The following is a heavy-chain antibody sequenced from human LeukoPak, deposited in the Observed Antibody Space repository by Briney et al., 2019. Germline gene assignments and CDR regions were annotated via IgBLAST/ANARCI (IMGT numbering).Heavy chain of an antibody. CDR2: IYYSGST. CDR1: GGSISSGGYY. Sequence: SETLSLTCTVSGGSISSGGYYWSWIRQHPGKGLEWIGYIYYSGSTYYNPSLKSRVTMSVDTSKNQFSLKLSSVTAADTAVYYCARDRGSNYYYYYYMDVWGKGTTVTVSS. J-gene: IGHJ6*03. D-gene: IGHD4-11*01. CDR3: ARDRGSNYYYYYYMDV. V-gene: IGHV4-31*03.